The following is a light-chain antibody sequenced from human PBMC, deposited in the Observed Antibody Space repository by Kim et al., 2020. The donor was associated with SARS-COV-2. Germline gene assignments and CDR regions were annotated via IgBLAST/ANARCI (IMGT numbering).Light chain of an antibody. CDR2: QDT. V-gene: IGLV3-1*01. CDR3: QVWDSTTTV. Sequence: SYELTQPPSVSVSPGQTASIPCSGDRLGDKYACWYQQKPGQSPAVVVYQDTKRPSGIPERFSGSNSGNTATLTISGTQAMDEADYYCQVWDSTTTVFGGGTQLTVL. CDR1: RLGDKY. J-gene: IGLJ2*01.